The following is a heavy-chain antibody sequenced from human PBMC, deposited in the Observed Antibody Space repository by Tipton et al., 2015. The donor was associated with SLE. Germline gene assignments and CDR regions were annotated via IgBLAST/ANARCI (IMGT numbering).Heavy chain of an antibody. V-gene: IGHV4-39*01. D-gene: IGHD2-21*01. CDR3: ARPGEAYSWDAFDI. J-gene: IGHJ3*02. CDR2: SHQSGTT. Sequence: TLSLTCSVSGGSISTSTSYWGWIRQPPGKGLEWIGESHQSGTTNYHPSFKSRVTISVDTSKNQFSLRLSSVTAADTAVYYCARPGEAYSWDAFDIWGQGTMVTVSS. CDR1: GGSISTSTSY.